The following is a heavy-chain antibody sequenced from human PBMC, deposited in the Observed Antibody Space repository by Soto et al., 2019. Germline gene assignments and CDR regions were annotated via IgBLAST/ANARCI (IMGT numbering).Heavy chain of an antibody. CDR1: GYTFTSYA. Sequence: QVQLVQSGAEEKKPGASVKVSCKASGYTFTSYAIHWVRQAPGQRLEWMGWINAGNGNTKYSQKFQGRVTITRDTSASTAYMVLSSLKSEDAAVYYCPRGDWWLFDYWGQGTLVTVSS. CDR3: PRGDWWLFDY. CDR2: INAGNGNT. J-gene: IGHJ4*02. D-gene: IGHD2-8*02. V-gene: IGHV1-3*05.